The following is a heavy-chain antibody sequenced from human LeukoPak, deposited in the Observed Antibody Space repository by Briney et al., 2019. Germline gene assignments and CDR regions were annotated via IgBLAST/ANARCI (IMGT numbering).Heavy chain of an antibody. CDR1: GFTFSNFG. J-gene: IGHJ4*02. CDR2: ISGSGTNV. CDR3: AKKMSITAASQVDY. D-gene: IGHD1-20*01. Sequence: GGSLRLSCTATGFTFSNFGMAWVRQAPGQGLEWVSTISGSGTNVHQADSVKGRFTISRDNSRSTVYLQMNSLRAEDTAVYYCAKKMSITAASQVDYWGQGTLVTVSS. V-gene: IGHV3-23*01.